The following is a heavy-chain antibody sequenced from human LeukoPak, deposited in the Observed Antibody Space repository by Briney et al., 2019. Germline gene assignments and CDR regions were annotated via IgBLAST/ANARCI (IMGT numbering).Heavy chain of an antibody. CDR1: GFTFSSYA. CDR2: ISGSGGST. J-gene: IGHJ4*02. D-gene: IGHD2-8*01. Sequence: GGSLRLSCAASGFTFSSYAMSWVRQAPGKGLEWVSAISGSGGSTYYADSVKGRFTISRDNSKNTLYLQMNSLRAEDTAVYHCAISNGVGSYPDYWGQGTLVTVSS. V-gene: IGHV3-23*01. CDR3: AISNGVGSYPDY.